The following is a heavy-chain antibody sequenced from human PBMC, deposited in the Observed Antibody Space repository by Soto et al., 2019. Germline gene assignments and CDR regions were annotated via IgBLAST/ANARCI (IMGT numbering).Heavy chain of an antibody. V-gene: IGHV1-69*13. CDR2: IIPIFGTA. CDR1: GCTFSSYA. Sequence: SGKVSWTASGCTFSSYASVLVRQAPGQGLEWMGGIIPIFGTANYAQKFQGRVTITADESTSTAYMELSSLRSEDTAVYYCATYYYDSSGYYYYYGTDVWGQGTTGNVSS. CDR3: ATYYYDSSGYYYYYGTDV. J-gene: IGHJ6*02. D-gene: IGHD3-22*01.